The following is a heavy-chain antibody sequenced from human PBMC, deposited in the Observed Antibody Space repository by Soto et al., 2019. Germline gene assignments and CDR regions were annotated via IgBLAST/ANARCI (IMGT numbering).Heavy chain of an antibody. D-gene: IGHD3-10*01. CDR2: ISSSGGTI. Sequence: PGGSLRLSCAASGFSFSDCEMNWVRQTPGKGLEWLSYISSSGGTIKYADSVKGRFTISRDNAKNSLYLQMQSLRADDTAVYYCARDAFEIYYKFGLDVWGQGTPVTVSS. J-gene: IGHJ6*02. CDR1: GFSFSDCE. V-gene: IGHV3-48*03. CDR3: ARDAFEIYYKFGLDV.